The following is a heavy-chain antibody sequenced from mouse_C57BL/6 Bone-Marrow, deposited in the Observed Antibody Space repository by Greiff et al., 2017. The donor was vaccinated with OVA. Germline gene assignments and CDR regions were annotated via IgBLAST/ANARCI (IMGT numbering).Heavy chain of an antibody. CDR2: ISNLAYSI. Sequence: EVKLMESGGGLVQPGGSLKLSCAASGFTFSDYGMAWVRQAPRKGPEWVAFISNLAYSIYYADTVTGRFTISRENAKNTLYLEMSSLRSEDTAMYYCARDSNHDYYAMDYWGQGTSVTVSS. CDR1: GFTFSDYG. D-gene: IGHD2-5*01. J-gene: IGHJ4*01. CDR3: ARDSNHDYYAMDY. V-gene: IGHV5-15*01.